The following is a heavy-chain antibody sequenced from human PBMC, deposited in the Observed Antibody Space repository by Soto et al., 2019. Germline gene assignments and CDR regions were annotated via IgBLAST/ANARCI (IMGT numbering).Heavy chain of an antibody. CDR1: GGSISSGGYY. V-gene: IGHV4-31*03. CDR3: ARDLRGYSRHDYLDY. Sequence: KTSETLSLTCTVSGGSISSGGYYWSWIRQHPGKGLEWVGYSYYTGSSYYNPSLKSRVTISVDASKNQLSLRLASVTAADTAVYYCARDLRGYSRHDYLDYWGQGIPVTVSS. D-gene: IGHD5-12*01. CDR2: SYYTGSS. J-gene: IGHJ4*02.